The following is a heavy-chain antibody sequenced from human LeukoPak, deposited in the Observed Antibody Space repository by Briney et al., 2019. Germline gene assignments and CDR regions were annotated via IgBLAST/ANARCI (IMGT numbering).Heavy chain of an antibody. Sequence: SETLSLTCTVSGGSTSSYYWSWIRQPPGKGLEWIGYIYYSGSTNYNPSLKSRVTISVDTSKNQFSLKLSSVTAADTAVYYCARGGGYEAYYYYYGMDVWGQGTTVTVSS. D-gene: IGHD5-12*01. CDR1: GGSTSSYY. CDR2: IYYSGST. V-gene: IGHV4-59*01. CDR3: ARGGGYEAYYYYYGMDV. J-gene: IGHJ6*02.